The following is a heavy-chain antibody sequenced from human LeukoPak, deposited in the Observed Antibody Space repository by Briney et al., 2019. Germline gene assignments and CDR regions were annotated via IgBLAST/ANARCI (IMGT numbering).Heavy chain of an antibody. Sequence: ASVKVSCKASGYSFIGYFIHWVRQAPGQGLEWMGWINPNSGGTNYAQKFQGRVTMTRDTSISTAYMELSRLRSDDTAVYYCARDGSGSYYKLPYNWFDPWGQGTLVTVSS. CDR2: INPNSGGT. CDR1: GYSFIGYF. V-gene: IGHV1-2*02. CDR3: ARDGSGSYYKLPYNWFDP. D-gene: IGHD3-10*01. J-gene: IGHJ5*02.